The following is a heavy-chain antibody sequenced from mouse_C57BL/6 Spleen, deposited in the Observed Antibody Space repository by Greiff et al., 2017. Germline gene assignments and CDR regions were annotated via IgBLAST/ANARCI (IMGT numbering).Heavy chain of an antibody. D-gene: IGHD2-1*01. CDR1: GYTFTSYW. CDR3: ARSYYPTRDAMDY. Sequence: QVQLKQPGAELVKPGASVKLSCKASGYTFTSYWMHWVKQRPGRGLEWIGRIDPNSGGTKYNEKFKSKATLTVDKPSSTAYMQLSSLTSEDSAVYYCARSYYPTRDAMDYWGQGTSVTVSS. CDR2: IDPNSGGT. V-gene: IGHV1-72*01. J-gene: IGHJ4*01.